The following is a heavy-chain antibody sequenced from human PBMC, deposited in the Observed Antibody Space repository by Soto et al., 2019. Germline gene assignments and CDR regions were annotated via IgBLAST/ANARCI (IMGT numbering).Heavy chain of an antibody. D-gene: IGHD1-7*01. CDR1: GGTFSSYA. J-gene: IGHJ6*02. Sequence: SVKVSCKASGGTFSSYAISWVRQAPGQGLEWMGGIIPIFGTANYAQKFQGRVTITADKSTSTAYMELSSLRSEDTAVYYCATVTLNWNYASYYYCGMDVWGQGTTVTVSS. CDR2: IIPIFGTA. CDR3: ATVTLNWNYASYYYCGMDV. V-gene: IGHV1-69*06.